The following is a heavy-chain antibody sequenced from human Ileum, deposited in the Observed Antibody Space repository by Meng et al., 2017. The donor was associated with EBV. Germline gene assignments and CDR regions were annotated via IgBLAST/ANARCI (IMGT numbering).Heavy chain of an antibody. CDR3: TRGFYTYGSSGCYD. CDR2: INHSGST. Sequence: QVQLLQWGAWTLNPSEPLALAVPAYAVSIGGYYWHWIRQPPGKGLEWIGEINHSGSTNYNPSLKSRVTISVDKYQDKLKLNFVTAADTATDEYTRGFYTYGSSGCYDWGQGTLVTVSS. J-gene: IGHJ4*02. V-gene: IGHV4-34*01. CDR1: AVSIGGYY. D-gene: IGHD6-25*01.